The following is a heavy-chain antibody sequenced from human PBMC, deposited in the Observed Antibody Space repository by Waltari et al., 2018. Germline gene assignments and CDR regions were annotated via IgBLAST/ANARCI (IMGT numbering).Heavy chain of an antibody. V-gene: IGHV4-4*07. Sequence: QVQLQESGPGLVKPSETLSLTCPVSGGSISSYYWSWIRQPAGKGLEWIGRIYTSGSTNYNPSLKSRVTMSVDTSKNQFSLKLSSVTAADTAVYYCARDREWELPYYFDYWGQGTLVTVSS. CDR1: GGSISSYY. CDR2: IYTSGST. D-gene: IGHD1-26*01. CDR3: ARDREWELPYYFDY. J-gene: IGHJ4*02.